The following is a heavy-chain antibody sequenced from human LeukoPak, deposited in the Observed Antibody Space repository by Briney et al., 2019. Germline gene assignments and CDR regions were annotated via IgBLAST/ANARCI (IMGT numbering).Heavy chain of an antibody. V-gene: IGHV1-69*04. Sequence: SVKVSCKASGGTFSSYAISWVRQAPGQGLEWMGRIIPILGIANYAQKFQGRVTITADKSTSTAYMELSSLRSEDTAVYYCTRGGRAQLVHHYYYGMDVWGQGTTVTVSS. D-gene: IGHD6-13*01. CDR1: GGTFSSYA. CDR2: IIPILGIA. J-gene: IGHJ6*02. CDR3: TRGGRAQLVHHYYYGMDV.